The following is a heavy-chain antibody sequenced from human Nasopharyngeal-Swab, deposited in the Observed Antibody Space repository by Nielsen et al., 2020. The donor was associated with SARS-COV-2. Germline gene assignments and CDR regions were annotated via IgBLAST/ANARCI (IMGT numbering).Heavy chain of an antibody. CDR1: GLTFSRYN. J-gene: IGHJ5*02. Sequence: GESLKISCAASGLTFSRYNMKWVRQAPGKGLEWVSSISSSSTFIYYADSVKGRFTISRDNAKNSLYLQMNSLRAEDTAVYYCARDLSKDDNWFGPWGQGTLVTVSS. CDR3: ARDLSKDDNWFGP. V-gene: IGHV3-21*06. CDR2: ISSSSTFI.